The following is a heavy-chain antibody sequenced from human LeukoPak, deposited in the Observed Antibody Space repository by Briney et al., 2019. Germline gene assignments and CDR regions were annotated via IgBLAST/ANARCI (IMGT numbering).Heavy chain of an antibody. V-gene: IGHV1-18*01. Sequence: GASVKVSCKASGYTFTSYGISWVRQAPGQGLEWMGWISAYNGNTNYAQKLQGRVTMTTDTSTSTAYMELRSLRSDDTAVYYCARVPPSGFWSGYEGNYYYYGTDVWGQGTTVTVSS. D-gene: IGHD3-3*01. J-gene: IGHJ6*02. CDR1: GYTFTSYG. CDR3: ARVPPSGFWSGYEGNYYYYGTDV. CDR2: ISAYNGNT.